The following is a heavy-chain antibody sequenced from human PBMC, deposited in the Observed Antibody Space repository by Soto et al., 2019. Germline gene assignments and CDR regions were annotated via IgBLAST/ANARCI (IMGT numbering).Heavy chain of an antibody. CDR1: GFTFSSYA. CDR2: ISGSGGST. CDR3: AKSPTPYIWGSYRHPGEDY. Sequence: GGSLRLSCAASGFTFSSYAMSWVRQAPGKGLEWVSAISGSGGSTYYADSVKGRFTISRDNSKNTLYLQMNSLRAEDTAVYYCAKSPTPYIWGSYRHPGEDYWGQGTLVTVSS. J-gene: IGHJ4*02. V-gene: IGHV3-23*01. D-gene: IGHD3-16*02.